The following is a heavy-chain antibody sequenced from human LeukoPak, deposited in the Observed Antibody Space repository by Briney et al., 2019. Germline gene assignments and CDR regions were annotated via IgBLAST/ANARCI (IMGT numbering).Heavy chain of an antibody. CDR2: INPNSGGT. D-gene: IGHD4-17*01. J-gene: IGHJ4*02. Sequence: ASVKVSCKASGYTFTGYYMHWVRQAPGQGLEWMGWINPNSGGTNYAQKFQGRVTMTTDTSTSTAYMELRSLRSDDTAVYYCARANDYGDLWYFDYWGQGTLVTVSS. CDR1: GYTFTGYY. CDR3: ARANDYGDLWYFDY. V-gene: IGHV1-2*02.